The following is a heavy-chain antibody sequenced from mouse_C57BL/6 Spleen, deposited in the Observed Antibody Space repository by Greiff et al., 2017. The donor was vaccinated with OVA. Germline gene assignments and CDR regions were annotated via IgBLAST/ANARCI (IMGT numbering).Heavy chain of an antibody. CDR2: INPGSGGT. J-gene: IGHJ4*01. CDR3: ATDYYGSRGYAMDY. D-gene: IGHD1-1*01. V-gene: IGHV1-54*01. CDR1: GYAFTNYL. Sequence: QVQLQQSGAELVRPGTSVKVSCKASGYAFTNYLIEWVKQRPGQGLEWIGVINPGSGGTNYNEKFKGKATLTADKSSSTAYMQLSSLTSEDSAVYFCATDYYGSRGYAMDYWGQGTSVTVSS.